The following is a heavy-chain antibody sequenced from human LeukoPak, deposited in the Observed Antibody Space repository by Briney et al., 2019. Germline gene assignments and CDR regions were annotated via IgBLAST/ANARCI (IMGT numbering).Heavy chain of an antibody. CDR3: ARGGLWSTWGDYYYYMDV. CDR1: GFTFSSYV. Sequence: GGSLRLPCAASGFTFSSYVMHWVRQAPGKGLEWVAIISYDGSNEYYADSVKGRFTISRDNSKNTLYLQMNSLRAADAAVYYCARGGLWSTWGDYYYYMDVWGKGTTVTISS. J-gene: IGHJ6*03. V-gene: IGHV3-30*04. CDR2: ISYDGSNE. D-gene: IGHD7-27*01.